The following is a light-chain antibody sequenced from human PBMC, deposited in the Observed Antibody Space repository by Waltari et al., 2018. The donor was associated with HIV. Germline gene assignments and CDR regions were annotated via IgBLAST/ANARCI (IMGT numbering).Light chain of an antibody. CDR3: SSYTTTTSIL. J-gene: IGLJ3*02. CDR2: AVT. CDR1: NRDIGGYTY. Sequence: QSALTQPASVSGSPGQSITISCTGTNRDIGGYTYVSWYQPHPGKSPKLRIYAVTHRPSGISYRFSGSKSGNTASMTIPGLQAEDEADYYCSSYTTTTSILFGGGTKVTVL. V-gene: IGLV2-14*01.